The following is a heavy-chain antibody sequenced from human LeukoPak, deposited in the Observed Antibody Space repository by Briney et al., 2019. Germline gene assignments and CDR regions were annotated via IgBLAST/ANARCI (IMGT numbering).Heavy chain of an antibody. CDR2: ISGSGGST. Sequence: PGGSLRLSCAASGFTFSSYAMRWVRQAPGKGLEWVSAISGSGGSTYYADSVKGRFTISRDNSKNTLYLQMNSLRAEDTAVYYCAKDRGSSGWQHHYYYGMDVWGQGTTVTVSS. D-gene: IGHD6-19*01. V-gene: IGHV3-23*01. CDR1: GFTFSSYA. CDR3: AKDRGSSGWQHHYYYGMDV. J-gene: IGHJ6*02.